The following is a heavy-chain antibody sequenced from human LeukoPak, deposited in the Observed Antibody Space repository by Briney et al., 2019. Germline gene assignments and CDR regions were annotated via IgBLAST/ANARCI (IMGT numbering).Heavy chain of an antibody. CDR3: AKERAFGTWLGDY. CDR1: GFTFSSYG. CDR2: ISTDGSYQ. J-gene: IGHJ4*02. D-gene: IGHD2/OR15-2a*01. Sequence: PGGSLRLSCAASGFTFSSYGMHWVRQAPGKGLEWVAVISTDGSYQHYADSVKGRFTISRDNSKNTLYLQMNSLRAEDTAVYYCAKERAFGTWLGDYWGQGTPVTVSS. V-gene: IGHV3-30*18.